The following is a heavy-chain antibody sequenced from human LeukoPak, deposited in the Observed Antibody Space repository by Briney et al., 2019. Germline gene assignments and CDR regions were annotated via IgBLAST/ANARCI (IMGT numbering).Heavy chain of an antibody. V-gene: IGHV3-11*03. Sequence: GGSLRLSCAASGFTFSSYAMSWIRQAPGKGLEWVSYISTGGNYIKDADSVKGRFTISRDNAKNSLFLRMSSLRVEDTAVYYCARPRTAWSSHWYFEVWGRGTLVTVSS. J-gene: IGHJ2*01. D-gene: IGHD1-1*01. CDR2: ISTGGNYI. CDR1: GFTFSSYA. CDR3: ARPRTAWSSHWYFEV.